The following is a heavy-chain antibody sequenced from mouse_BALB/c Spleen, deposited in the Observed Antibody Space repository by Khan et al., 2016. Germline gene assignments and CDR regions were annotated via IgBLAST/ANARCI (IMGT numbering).Heavy chain of an antibody. J-gene: IGHJ1*01. CDR1: GYSITSDYA. CDR2: IFYSGST. V-gene: IGHV3-2*02. CDR3: ARGDWYFDV. Sequence: EVQLQESGPGLVKPSQSLSLTCTVTGYSITSDYAWSWIRQFPGNKLEWMGYIFYSGSTTYNPSLKSRISITRDTSKNKFFLQLNSVTTEDTATYYCARGDWYFDVWGAGTTVTVSS.